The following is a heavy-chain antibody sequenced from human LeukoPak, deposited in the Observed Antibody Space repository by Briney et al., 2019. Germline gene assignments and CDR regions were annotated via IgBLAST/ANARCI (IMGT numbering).Heavy chain of an antibody. Sequence: ASVKVSCKASGYTFTSYDINWVRQATGQGLEWMGRINPNSGGTNYAQKFQGRVTMTRDTSISTAYMELSRLRSDDTAVYYCARENPIVVVGSWGQGTLVTVSS. D-gene: IGHD3-22*01. J-gene: IGHJ4*02. V-gene: IGHV1-2*06. CDR1: GYTFTSYD. CDR2: INPNSGGT. CDR3: ARENPIVVVGS.